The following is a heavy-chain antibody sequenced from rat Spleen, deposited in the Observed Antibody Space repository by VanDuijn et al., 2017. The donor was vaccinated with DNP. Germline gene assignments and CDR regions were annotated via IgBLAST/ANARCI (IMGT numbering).Heavy chain of an antibody. Sequence: EVQLVESGGGLVQPGRSLKLSCAASGFTFSDYYMAWVRQAPKKGPEWVASISYEDGTTHYGDSVKGRFTISRDNAKTTLYLQMDSLRSEDTATYYCARHGGVSPYFDYWGQGVMVTVSS. V-gene: IGHV5-22*01. CDR2: ISYEDGTT. J-gene: IGHJ2*01. CDR3: ARHGGVSPYFDY. D-gene: IGHD3-8*01. CDR1: GFTFSDYY.